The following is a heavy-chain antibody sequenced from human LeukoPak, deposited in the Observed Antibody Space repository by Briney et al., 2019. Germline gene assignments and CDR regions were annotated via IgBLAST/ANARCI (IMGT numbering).Heavy chain of an antibody. D-gene: IGHD3-10*01. J-gene: IGHJ4*02. CDR2: IDPSDSYT. CDR1: GYSFTSYW. Sequence: GGALKISCKGSGYSFTSYWISWVRQMPGKGLEWMGRIDPSDSYTNYRPSFQGPVTISADKSISTAYLQWSSLKASDTAMYYCARHIWGSGSYYDYWGEGALVTASS. CDR3: ARHIWGSGSYYDY. V-gene: IGHV5-10-1*01.